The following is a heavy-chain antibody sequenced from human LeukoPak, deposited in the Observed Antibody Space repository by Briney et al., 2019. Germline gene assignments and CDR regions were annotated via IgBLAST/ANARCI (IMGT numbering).Heavy chain of an antibody. J-gene: IGHJ3*02. D-gene: IGHD6-13*01. CDR3: AEQLVAFDI. CDR1: GGSISSGGYY. V-gene: IGHV4-30-2*01. Sequence: PSETLSLTCTVSGGSISSGGYYWSWIRQPPGKGLEWIGYIYHSGSTYYNPSLKSRVTISVDRSKNQFSLKLSSVTAADTAVYYCAEQLVAFDIWGQGTIVTVSS. CDR2: IYHSGST.